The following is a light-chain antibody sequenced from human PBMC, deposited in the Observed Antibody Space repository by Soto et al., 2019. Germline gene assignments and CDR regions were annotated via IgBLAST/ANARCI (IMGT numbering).Light chain of an antibody. CDR3: QQYDNLLPIT. J-gene: IGKJ5*01. CDR2: DAS. CDR1: QDIAKN. V-gene: IGKV1-33*01. Sequence: IQMTQSPSSLSASVGDRVTITCQASQDIAKNLNWYQQKPGKAPKLLIYDASSLQTGVQSRFSGSGSATHFTFTLSSLQSEDIATYYCQQYDNLLPITFGQGTRLEIK.